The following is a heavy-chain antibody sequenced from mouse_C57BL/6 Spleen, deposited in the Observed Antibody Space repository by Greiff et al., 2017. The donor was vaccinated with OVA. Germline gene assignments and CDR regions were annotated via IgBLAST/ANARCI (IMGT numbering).Heavy chain of an antibody. CDR2: ISDGGSYT. D-gene: IGHD1-1*01. CDR1: GFTFSSYA. CDR3: ARPYYYGSSYEGWFAY. J-gene: IGHJ3*01. V-gene: IGHV5-4*03. Sequence: EVMLVESGGGLVKPGGSLKLSCAASGFTFSSYAMSWVRQTPEKRLEWVATISDGGSYTYYPDNVKGRFTISRDKAKNNLYLQMSHLKSEDTAMYYWARPYYYGSSYEGWFAYWGQGTLVTVSA.